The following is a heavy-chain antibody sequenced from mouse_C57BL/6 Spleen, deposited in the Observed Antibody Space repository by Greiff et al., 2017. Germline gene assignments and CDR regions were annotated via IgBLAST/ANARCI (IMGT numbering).Heavy chain of an antibody. CDR3: ARNLPFDY. J-gene: IGHJ2*01. CDR2: ISSGSSTI. CDR1: GFTFSDYG. Sequence: EVMLVESGGGLVKPGGSLKLSCAASGFTFSDYGMHWVRQAPEKGLEWVAYISSGSSTIYYADTVKGRFTISRDNAKNTLFLQMTGLRSEDTAMYYCARNLPFDYWGQGTTLTVSS. V-gene: IGHV5-17*01.